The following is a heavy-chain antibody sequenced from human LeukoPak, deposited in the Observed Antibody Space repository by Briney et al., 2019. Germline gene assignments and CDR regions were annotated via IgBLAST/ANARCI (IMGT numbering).Heavy chain of an antibody. CDR2: IYTSGST. D-gene: IGHD2-2*01. CDR3: ARVSVVPAAGYYFDY. V-gene: IGHV4-4*07. J-gene: IGHJ4*02. Sequence: SETLSLTCTVSGGSISSYYWSWIRQPAGKGLEWIGRIYTSGSTNYDPSLKSRVTMSVDTSKNQFSLKLSSVTAADTAVYYCARVSVVPAAGYYFDYXGXXTXVTVSS. CDR1: GGSISSYY.